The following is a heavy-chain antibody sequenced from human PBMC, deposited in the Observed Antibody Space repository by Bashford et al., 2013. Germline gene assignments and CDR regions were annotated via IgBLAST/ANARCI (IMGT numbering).Heavy chain of an antibody. CDR2: MNPNSGNT. D-gene: IGHD3-3*01. Sequence: ASVKVSCKASGYTFTSYDINWVRQATGQGLEWMGWMNPNSGNTGYAQKFQGRVTMTRNTSISTAYMELSSLRSEDTAVYYCLIFGVAKTWIVHYWGQGTLVTVSS. CDR1: GYTFTSYD. V-gene: IGHV1-8*01. J-gene: IGHJ4*02. CDR3: LIFGVAKTWIVHY.